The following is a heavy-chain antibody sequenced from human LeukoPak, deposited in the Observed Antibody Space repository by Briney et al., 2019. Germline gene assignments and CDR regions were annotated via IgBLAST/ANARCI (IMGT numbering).Heavy chain of an antibody. V-gene: IGHV3-30-3*01. D-gene: IGHD6-13*01. CDR1: GFTFSSYA. CDR2: ISYDGSNK. J-gene: IGHJ4*02. CDR3: ARDPGSSWYHSYFDY. Sequence: GSLRLSCAASGFTFSSYAMHWVRQVPGKGLEWVAVISYDGSNKYYADSVKGRFTISRDNSKNTLYLQMNSLRAEDTAVYYCARDPGSSWYHSYFDYWGQGTLVTVSS.